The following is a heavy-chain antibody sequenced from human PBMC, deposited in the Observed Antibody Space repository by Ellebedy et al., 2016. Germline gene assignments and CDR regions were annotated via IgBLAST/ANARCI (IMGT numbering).Heavy chain of an antibody. J-gene: IGHJ4*02. Sequence: ASVKVSCKASGYSFSNYAITWVRQAPGQGLEWMGWISAYNGNSNYAQKFQGRVTTTTDTSTSTGYMELRSLGSDDTAVYYCARATRDIVVVQAASDFWGQGTLVTVSS. CDR1: GYSFSNYA. CDR2: ISAYNGNS. D-gene: IGHD2-2*01. CDR3: ARATRDIVVVQAASDF. V-gene: IGHV1-18*01.